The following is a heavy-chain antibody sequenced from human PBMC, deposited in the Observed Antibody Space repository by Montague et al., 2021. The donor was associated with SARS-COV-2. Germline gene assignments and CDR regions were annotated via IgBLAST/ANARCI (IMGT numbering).Heavy chain of an antibody. Sequence: SETRSLTCAVYGGSFSAYYSCWIRTPPGKGLQWLGAINHSGSTNYNPSLKSRVTISVDTSKNQFSLKLSSVTAADTAVYYCARTDYISSWFGAKKWFDPWGQGT. CDR2: INHSGST. V-gene: IGHV4-34*01. D-gene: IGHD6-13*01. J-gene: IGHJ5*02. CDR3: ARTDYISSWFGAKKWFDP. CDR1: GGSFSAYY.